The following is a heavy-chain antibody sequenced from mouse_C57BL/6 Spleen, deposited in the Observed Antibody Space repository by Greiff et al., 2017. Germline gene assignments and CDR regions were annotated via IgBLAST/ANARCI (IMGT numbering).Heavy chain of an antibody. D-gene: IGHD3-2*02. CDR1: GFTFSSYA. CDR2: ISSGGDYI. Sequence: EVKLMESGEGLVKPGGSLKLSCAASGFTFSSYAMSWVRQTPEKRLEWVAYISSGGDYIYYADTVKGRFTISRDNARNTLYLQMSSLKSEDTAMYYCTRDQYSSGPFAYWGQGTLVTVSA. V-gene: IGHV5-9-1*02. CDR3: TRDQYSSGPFAY. J-gene: IGHJ3*01.